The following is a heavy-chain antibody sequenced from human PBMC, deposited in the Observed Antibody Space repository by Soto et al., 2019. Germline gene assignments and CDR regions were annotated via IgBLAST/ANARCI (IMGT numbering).Heavy chain of an antibody. V-gene: IGHV3-23*01. Sequence: EVQLLESGGGLVQPGGSLRLSCAASGFTFSSYAMSWVRQAPGKGLEWVSAISGSVGSTYYADSVKGRFTISRDNSKNTLYLQMNSLRAEDTAVYYCAKDEYYYDSSGYSGWGQGTLVTVSS. CDR3: AKDEYYYDSSGYSG. J-gene: IGHJ4*02. D-gene: IGHD3-22*01. CDR2: ISGSVGST. CDR1: GFTFSSYA.